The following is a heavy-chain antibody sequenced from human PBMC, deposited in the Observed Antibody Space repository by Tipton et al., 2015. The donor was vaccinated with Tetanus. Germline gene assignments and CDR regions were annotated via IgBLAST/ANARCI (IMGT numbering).Heavy chain of an antibody. D-gene: IGHD3-22*01. CDR2: ISHSGTT. Sequence: TLSLTCTVSGGSISSGGYYWSWIRQAPGKGLEWLGYISHSGTTNYNPSLMSRVTLSLDTARGQFSLKLTSVTAADAAVYFCARDRRDFAYDSRGFYSPLYYFDNWGQGVRVTVSS. CDR3: ARDRRDFAYDSRGFYSPLYYFDN. J-gene: IGHJ4*02. V-gene: IGHV4-30-4*01. CDR1: GGSISSGGYY.